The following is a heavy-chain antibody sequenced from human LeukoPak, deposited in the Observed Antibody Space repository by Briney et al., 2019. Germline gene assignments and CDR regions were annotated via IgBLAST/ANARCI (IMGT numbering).Heavy chain of an antibody. CDR1: GGSFSGYY. D-gene: IGHD2-15*01. J-gene: IGHJ5*02. CDR3: ARGLPSVVVAASGWFDP. CDR2: INHSGST. V-gene: IGHV4-34*01. Sequence: SETLSLTCAVYGGSFSGYYWSWIRQPPGKGLGWIGEINHSGSTNYNPSLKSRVTISVDTSKNQFSLKLSSVTAADTAVYYCARGLPSVVVAASGWFDPWGQGTLVTVSS.